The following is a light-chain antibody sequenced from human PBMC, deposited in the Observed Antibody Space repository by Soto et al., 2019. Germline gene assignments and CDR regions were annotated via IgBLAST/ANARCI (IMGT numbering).Light chain of an antibody. CDR1: QSISST. V-gene: IGKV1-5*03. J-gene: IGKJ1*01. Sequence: DIQMTQSPSTLSASVGDRVTITCRASQSISSTLAWYQQKPGKAPNLLLYKASSLESAVPSRFSGNGSRPEFTLTISILEADDFAAYYCQHYNSSPVTFGQGTKVEVK. CDR3: QHYNSSPVT. CDR2: KAS.